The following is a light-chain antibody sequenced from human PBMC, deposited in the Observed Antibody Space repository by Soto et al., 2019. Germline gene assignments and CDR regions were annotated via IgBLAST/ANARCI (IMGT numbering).Light chain of an antibody. V-gene: IGKV3-11*01. Sequence: EIVLTQSPATLSLSPGERATLSCRASQSVSNSLTWYQQKPGQAPRLLIYDASNRAPGIPARFSGIGSETDFPLTISSLEPEDFAVYSCQQRSNWPPITFGQGTRLEIK. CDR2: DAS. J-gene: IGKJ5*01. CDR3: QQRSNWPPIT. CDR1: QSVSNS.